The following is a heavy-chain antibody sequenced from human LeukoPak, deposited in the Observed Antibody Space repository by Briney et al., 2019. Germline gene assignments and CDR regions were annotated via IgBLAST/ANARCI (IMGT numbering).Heavy chain of an antibody. Sequence: GGSLRLSCEASGFTFSSYGMNWVRQAPGKGLEGMAIISHDGNNKYYAESVKGRVTISRENSKSTLYLQMNSLRSETTAVYYCAKEYLSWFDRWGQGTLVTVSS. CDR2: ISHDGNNK. V-gene: IGHV3-30*18. D-gene: IGHD2/OR15-2a*01. CDR3: AKEYLSWFDR. J-gene: IGHJ5*02. CDR1: GFTFSSYG.